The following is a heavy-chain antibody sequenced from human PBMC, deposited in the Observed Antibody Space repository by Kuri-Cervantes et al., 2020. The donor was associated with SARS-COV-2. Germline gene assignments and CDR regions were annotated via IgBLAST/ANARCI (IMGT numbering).Heavy chain of an antibody. D-gene: IGHD2-21*02. J-gene: IGHJ3*02. Sequence: GGSLRLSCAASGFTFSDYNVNWLRQAPGKGLEWVSSISSSSRYIYYADSVKGRFTISRDNDKNSLYLQMNSLRAEDTAVYYCVRDPAYCGGDCYSDGDAFDIWGQGTMVTVSS. CDR1: GFTFSDYN. V-gene: IGHV3-21*01. CDR2: ISSSSRYI. CDR3: VRDPAYCGGDCYSDGDAFDI.